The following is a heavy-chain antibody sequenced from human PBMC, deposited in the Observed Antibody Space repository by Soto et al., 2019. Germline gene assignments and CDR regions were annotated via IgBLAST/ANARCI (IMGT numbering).Heavy chain of an antibody. J-gene: IGHJ6*02. V-gene: IGHV3-11*01. CDR2: ISSSGSTI. CDR3: XXXXXXXXXXXXMXV. CDR1: XXXXXXYY. Sequence: QVQLVESGGGLVKPGGSLRLSCAASXXXXXXYYMSWIXXXPGXGXEWVSYISSSGSTIYYADSVKGRFTISRDNAKNSLYLQMNSLRAEDTAVXYXXXXXXXXXXXXXMXVWGQGTTVTVSS.